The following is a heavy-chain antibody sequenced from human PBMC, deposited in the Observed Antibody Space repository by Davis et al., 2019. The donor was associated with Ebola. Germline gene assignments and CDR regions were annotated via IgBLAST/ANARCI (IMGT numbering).Heavy chain of an antibody. D-gene: IGHD6-6*01. V-gene: IGHV1-69*06. Sequence: SVKVSCKASGGTFSSYAISWVRQAPGQGLEWMGGIIPIFGTANYAQKFQGRVTITADKSTSTAYMELSSLRSEDTAVYYCASGVGSSSDTKFDYWGQGTLVTVSS. J-gene: IGHJ4*02. CDR2: IIPIFGTA. CDR3: ASGVGSSSDTKFDY. CDR1: GGTFSSYA.